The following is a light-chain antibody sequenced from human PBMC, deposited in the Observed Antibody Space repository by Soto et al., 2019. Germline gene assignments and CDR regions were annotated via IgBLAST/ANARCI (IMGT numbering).Light chain of an antibody. CDR1: SSDVGGYNY. CDR3: SSYTSSSPLYV. J-gene: IGLJ1*01. Sequence: QSVLTNPVSVSGFHRQSLTISCTGTSSDVGGYNYVSWYQQHPGKAPKLMIYDVSNRPSGVSNRFSGSKSGNTASLTISGLQAEDEADYYCSSYTSSSPLYVFGTGTKVPVL. V-gene: IGLV2-14*01. CDR2: DVS.